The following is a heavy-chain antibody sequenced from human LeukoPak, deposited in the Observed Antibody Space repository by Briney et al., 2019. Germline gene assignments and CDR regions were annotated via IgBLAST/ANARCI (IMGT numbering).Heavy chain of an antibody. CDR3: ARGEGYYDSVGFDY. J-gene: IGHJ4*02. CDR1: GYTFTGYY. D-gene: IGHD3-22*01. V-gene: IGHV1-2*02. Sequence: GASVKVSCKASGYTFTGYYMHWVRQAPGQGLEWMGWINPNSGGTNYAQKFQGRVTMTRGTSISTAYMELSRLRSDDTAVYYCARGEGYYDSVGFDYWGQGTLVTVSS. CDR2: INPNSGGT.